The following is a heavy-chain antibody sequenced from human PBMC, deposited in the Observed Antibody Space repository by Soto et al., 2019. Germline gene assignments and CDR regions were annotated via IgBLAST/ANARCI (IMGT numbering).Heavy chain of an antibody. J-gene: IGHJ3*02. CDR1: GFTFINAW. Sequence: PWGSRILSCSASGFTFINAWMSWVRQTPGEGLEWFGRIKSKTDGGTTDYAAPVKGRFTISRDDSKNTLYLQMNSLKTEDTAVYYCTTGHVLRYFDWLWNTHPDAFDIWGQGTMVTVS. CDR3: TTGHVLRYFDWLWNTHPDAFDI. CDR2: IKSKTDGGTT. D-gene: IGHD3-9*01. V-gene: IGHV3-15*01.